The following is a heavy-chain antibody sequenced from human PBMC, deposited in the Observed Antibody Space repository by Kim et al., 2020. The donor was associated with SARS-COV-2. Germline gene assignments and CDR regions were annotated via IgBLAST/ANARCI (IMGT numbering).Heavy chain of an antibody. D-gene: IGHD3-10*01. CDR2: IYYSGST. CDR1: GGSISSGDYY. CDR3: ARGGGSGSYYAHHFDL. V-gene: IGHV4-30-4*01. J-gene: IGHJ2*01. Sequence: SETLSLTCTVSGGSISSGDYYWSWIRQPPGKGLEWIGYIYYSGSTYYNPSLKSRVTISVDTSKNQFSLKLSSVTAADTAVYYCARGGGSGSYYAHHFDLWGRGTLVTVSS.